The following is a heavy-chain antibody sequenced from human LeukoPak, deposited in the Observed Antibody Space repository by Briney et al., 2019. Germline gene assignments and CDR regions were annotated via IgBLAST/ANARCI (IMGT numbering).Heavy chain of an antibody. CDR2: ISDSGST. J-gene: IGHJ3*02. CDR1: GGSISSRDYL. CDR3: VRHCCSAPSKRTFDI. V-gene: IGHV4-39*01. Sequence: SETLSLTCTVSGGSISSRDYLWGCIRQSPGKGLEWIVTISDSGSTNYNPSLKSRVIISVDTSKNQFSLKLSSVTAADTATYYCVRHCCSAPSKRTFDIWGQGTLVTVSS. D-gene: IGHD2-15*01.